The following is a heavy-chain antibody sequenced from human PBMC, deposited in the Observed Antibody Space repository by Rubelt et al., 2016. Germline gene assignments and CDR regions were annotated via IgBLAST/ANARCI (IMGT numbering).Heavy chain of an antibody. Sequence: VRQAPGKGLEWVSSISSSSSYIYYADSVKGRFTISRDNSKNTLYLQMNSLRAEDTAVYYCERLLWFGELSMDVWGQGTTVTVSS. CDR2: ISSSSSYI. J-gene: IGHJ6*02. D-gene: IGHD3-10*01. V-gene: IGHV3-21*04. CDR3: ERLLWFGELSMDV.